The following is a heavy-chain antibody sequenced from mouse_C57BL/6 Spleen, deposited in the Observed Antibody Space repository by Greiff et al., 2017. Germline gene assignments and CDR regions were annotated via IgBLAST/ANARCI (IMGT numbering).Heavy chain of an antibody. V-gene: IGHV1-52*01. Sequence: VKLQQPGAELVRPGSSVKLFCKASGYTFTSYWMHWVKQRPIQGLEWIGNIDPSDSETHYNQKFKDKATLTVDKSSSTAYMQLSSLTSEDSAVYYCARSDYGSSYWYFDVWGTGTTVTVSS. CDR3: ARSDYGSSYWYFDV. D-gene: IGHD1-1*01. CDR1: GYTFTSYW. J-gene: IGHJ1*03. CDR2: IDPSDSET.